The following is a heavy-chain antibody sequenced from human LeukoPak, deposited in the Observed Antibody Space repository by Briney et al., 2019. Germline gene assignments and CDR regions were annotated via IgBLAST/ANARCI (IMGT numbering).Heavy chain of an antibody. D-gene: IGHD3-10*01. CDR3: AKLDGSGAGSSRPPIDY. V-gene: IGHV3-23*01. CDR1: GFYFSTYA. CDR2: ISGSGDTT. Sequence: AGGSLRLSCAASGFYFSTYAMSWVRQAPGKGLEWVSGISGSGDTTYYADSVKGRFTISRDNSKNMLYLQIKSLGAEDTAIYYCAKLDGSGAGSSRPPIDYWGQGSLVTVSS. J-gene: IGHJ4*02.